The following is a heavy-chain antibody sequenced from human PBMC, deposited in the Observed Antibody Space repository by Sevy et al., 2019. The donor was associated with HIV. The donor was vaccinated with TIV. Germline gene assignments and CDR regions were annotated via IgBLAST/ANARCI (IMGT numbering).Heavy chain of an antibody. CDR2: IYYSGST. D-gene: IGHD3-9*01. CDR3: ATYDTYFDY. CDR1: GGSISSYY. Sequence: SETLSLTCTVSGGSISSYYWSWIRQPPGKGLEWIGYIYYSGSTNYNPSLKSRVTISVDTSKNQFSLKLSSVTAADTAVYYCATYDTYFDYWGQGTLVTVSS. V-gene: IGHV4-59*01. J-gene: IGHJ4*02.